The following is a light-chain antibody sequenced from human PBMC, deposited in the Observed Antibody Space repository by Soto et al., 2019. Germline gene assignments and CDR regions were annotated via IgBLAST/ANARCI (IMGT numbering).Light chain of an antibody. J-gene: IGKJ5*01. CDR3: QQRVSWPIT. Sequence: EIVLTQSPATLSLSPGERATLSCRASQSVLNYLAWYQQKPGQAPRLLIYDTSNRATGIPARFSGSGSGTDFTLTIRSLEPEDFAVYYCQQRVSWPITFGQGTRLEIK. V-gene: IGKV3-11*01. CDR1: QSVLNY. CDR2: DTS.